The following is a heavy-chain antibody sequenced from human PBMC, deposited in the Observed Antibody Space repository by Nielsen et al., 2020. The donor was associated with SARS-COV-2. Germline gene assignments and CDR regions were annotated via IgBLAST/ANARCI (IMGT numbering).Heavy chain of an antibody. D-gene: IGHD3-22*01. CDR3: ATYYYDSSGSSGAFDI. Sequence: GSLRLSCAASGFTFSSYAMSWVRQAPGKGLEWVSAISGSGGSTYYADSVKGRFTLSRDNSKNTLYLQMNSLRAEDTAVYYCATYYYDSSGSSGAFDIWGQGTMVTVSS. V-gene: IGHV3-23*01. CDR2: ISGSGGST. J-gene: IGHJ3*02. CDR1: GFTFSSYA.